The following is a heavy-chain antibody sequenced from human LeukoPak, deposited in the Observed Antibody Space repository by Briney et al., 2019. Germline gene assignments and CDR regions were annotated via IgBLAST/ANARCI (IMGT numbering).Heavy chain of an antibody. CDR1: GGTFSSYA. CDR3: ASQDYYGSGSYRDY. Sequence: ASVKVSCKASGGTFSSYAISWVRQAPGQGLEWMGRIIPIFGTANYAQKFQGRVTITTDESTSTAYMELSSLRSEDTAVYYCASQDYYGSGSYRDYWGQGTLVTVSS. CDR2: IIPIFGTA. D-gene: IGHD3-10*01. J-gene: IGHJ4*02. V-gene: IGHV1-69*05.